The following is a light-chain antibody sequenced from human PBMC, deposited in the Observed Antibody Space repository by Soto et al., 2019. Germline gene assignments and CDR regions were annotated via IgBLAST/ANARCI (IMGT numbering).Light chain of an antibody. CDR2: RAS. J-gene: IGKJ2*01. Sequence: EVVLTQSPGTLSLSPGERATLSCRASQSVSSYLAWYQHKPGQAPRLLISRASSRATGIPDRFSGSGSGTDFTLTISRLDPEDFAVYYCQQYGSSPYTFGQGTKLEIK. V-gene: IGKV3-20*01. CDR1: QSVSSY. CDR3: QQYGSSPYT.